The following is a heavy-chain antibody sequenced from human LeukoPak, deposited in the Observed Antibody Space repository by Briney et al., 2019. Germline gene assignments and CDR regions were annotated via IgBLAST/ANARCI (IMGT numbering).Heavy chain of an antibody. CDR2: INQSGGT. D-gene: IGHD3-22*01. J-gene: IGHJ3*01. CDR3: ADTLSDSSGYYHESFDV. CDR1: GGSFSGYT. V-gene: IGHV4-34*01. Sequence: SETLSLTCAVYGGSFSGYTRSWIRQPPGKGLEWIGEINQSGGTNYNPSLKSRVTISVDTSKNQFSLKLASVTAADTAVYFCADTLSDSSGYYHESFDVWGQGTVVTVSS.